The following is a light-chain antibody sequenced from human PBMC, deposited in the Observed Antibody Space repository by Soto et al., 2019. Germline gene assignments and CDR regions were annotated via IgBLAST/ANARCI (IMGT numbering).Light chain of an antibody. J-gene: IGKJ1*01. CDR3: QQCGGSPRP. V-gene: IGKV1-39*01. CDR2: AAS. CDR1: QGIGSY. Sequence: ITQSPSTLSASVGDRVTIPCRASQGIGSYLNWYQQKPGKAPKLLIYAASSLQSGVPSRFSGSGSGTEFTLTITRLEPEDFAAYYCQQCGGSPRPFGPGTKVDIK.